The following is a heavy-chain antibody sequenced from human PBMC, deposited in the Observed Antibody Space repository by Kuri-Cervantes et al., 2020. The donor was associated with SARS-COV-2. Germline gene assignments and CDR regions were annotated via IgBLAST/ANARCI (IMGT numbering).Heavy chain of an antibody. J-gene: IGHJ6*03. Sequence: GESLKISCTASGFTFGDYAMSWFRQAPGKGLEWVGFIRSKAYGGTTEYAASVKGRFTISRDDSKNIAYLQMNSLKTEDTAVYYCTIPAGFLESSVIHYYYLDVWGKGTTVTVSS. CDR1: GFTFGDYA. CDR2: IRSKAYGGTT. D-gene: IGHD3-3*01. CDR3: TIPAGFLESSVIHYYYLDV. V-gene: IGHV3-49*03.